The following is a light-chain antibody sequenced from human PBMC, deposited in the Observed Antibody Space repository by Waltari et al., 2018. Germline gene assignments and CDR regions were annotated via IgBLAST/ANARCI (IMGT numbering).Light chain of an antibody. CDR2: DAS. V-gene: IGKV3-20*01. Sequence: EIVLTQSPGTLSLSPGDRATLSCRASPSVSRTLAWYQQKPGQAPRRLIYDASSRATGIPDRFSGSGCGTDFSLTISRLEPEDCAVYYCQKYGTLPATFGQGTKVEIK. CDR1: PSVSRT. J-gene: IGKJ1*01. CDR3: QKYGTLPAT.